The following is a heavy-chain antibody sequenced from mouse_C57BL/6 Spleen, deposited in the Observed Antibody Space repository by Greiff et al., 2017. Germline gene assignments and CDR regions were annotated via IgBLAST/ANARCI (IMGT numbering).Heavy chain of an antibody. CDR1: SYTFPSSW. D-gene: IGHD2-5*01. V-gene: IGHV1-52*01. CDR3: SRDYYSNDVDAIDY. J-gene: IGHJ4*01. CDR2: LDPSDSET. Sequence: VQLQQPGAELFRPGSSVKLSCKPSSYTFPSSWMHWVKQRPIQGLEWIGNLDPSDSETHYNQKFKDKATLTVDKSSSTAYMQLSSLTSEDSAVYYCSRDYYSNDVDAIDYWRQGNSGTAFS.